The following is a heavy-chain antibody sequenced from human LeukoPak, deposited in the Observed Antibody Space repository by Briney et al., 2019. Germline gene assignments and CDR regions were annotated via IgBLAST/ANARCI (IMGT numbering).Heavy chain of an antibody. D-gene: IGHD3-10*01. J-gene: IGHJ5*02. CDR1: GFTFSSYE. CDR3: ARDPGLWFGELSWFDP. CDR2: TRGSGSG. V-gene: IGHV3-48*03. Sequence: GGSLRLSCAASGFTFSSYEMNWVRQAPGKGLEWVANTRGSGSGMGSGNYYAGSVKGRFTISRDNAKNSLYLHMSSLRAEDTAVYYCARDPGLWFGELSWFDPWGQGTLVTVSS.